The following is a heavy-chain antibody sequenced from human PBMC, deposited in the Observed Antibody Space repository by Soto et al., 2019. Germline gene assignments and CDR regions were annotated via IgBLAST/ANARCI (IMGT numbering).Heavy chain of an antibody. J-gene: IGHJ5*02. D-gene: IGHD4-4*01. CDR3: ARDPTVGDYST. V-gene: IGHV3-7*01. Sequence: PGGSLRLSCAASGFSFASSWMSWVRQAPGKGPEWVANIKTDGSDKFYADSVRGRFTISRDNAKSSLYLQMNSLRAEDTAVYYCARDPTVGDYSTWGQGTPVTVSS. CDR2: IKTDGSDK. CDR1: GFSFASSW.